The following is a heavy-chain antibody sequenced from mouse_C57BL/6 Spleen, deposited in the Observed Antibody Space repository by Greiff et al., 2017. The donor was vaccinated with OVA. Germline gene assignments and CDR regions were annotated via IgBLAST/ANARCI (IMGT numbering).Heavy chain of an antibody. J-gene: IGHJ3*01. CDR3: ARYDYDGFAD. D-gene: IGHD2-4*01. CDR2: INPSTGGT. V-gene: IGHV1-42*01. CDR1: GYSFTGYY. Sequence: VQLQQSGPELVKPGASVKISCKASGYSFTGYYMNWVKQSPEKSLEWIGEINPSTGGTTYNQKFKAKATLTVDKSSSTAYMQLKSLTSEDSAVYYCARYDYDGFADWGQGTLVTVSA.